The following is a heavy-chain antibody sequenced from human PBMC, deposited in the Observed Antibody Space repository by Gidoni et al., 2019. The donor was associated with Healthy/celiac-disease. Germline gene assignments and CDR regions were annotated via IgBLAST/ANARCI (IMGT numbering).Heavy chain of an antibody. V-gene: IGHV3-21*01. CDR2: ISSSSSYI. Sequence: EVQLVESGGGLVKPWGSLRLSCSASGFPFSRYIMNWVRQAPGKGLEWVSSISSSSSYIYYADSVKGRFTISRDNAKNSLYLQMNSLRAEDTAVYYCARDRSITMVQGVIYAFDIWGQGTMVTVSS. D-gene: IGHD3-10*01. CDR3: ARDRSITMVQGVIYAFDI. CDR1: GFPFSRYI. J-gene: IGHJ3*02.